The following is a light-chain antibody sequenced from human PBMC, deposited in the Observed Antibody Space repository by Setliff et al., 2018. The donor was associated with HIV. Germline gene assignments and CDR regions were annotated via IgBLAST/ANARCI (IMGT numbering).Light chain of an antibody. CDR1: SSDVGRYNL. Sequence: QSALTQPASVSGSPGQSITISCTGTSSDVGRYNLVSWYQQHLGKAPKLIIYQASKRPSGVSNRFSGSKSGNTASLTISGLQADDEADYYCCSNTGSNTYVFGAGTKVTVL. CDR3: CSNTGSNTYV. CDR2: QAS. J-gene: IGLJ1*01. V-gene: IGLV2-23*01.